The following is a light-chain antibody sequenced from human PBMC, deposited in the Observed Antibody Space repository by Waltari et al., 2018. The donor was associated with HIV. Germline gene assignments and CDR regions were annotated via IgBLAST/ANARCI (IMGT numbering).Light chain of an antibody. CDR2: RNN. V-gene: IGLV1-47*01. CDR1: RSNVGNND. Sequence: QSVLTQPPSASGTPGQRVTLSCSGSRSNVGNNDVYWFQHLPGTAPKLLIYRNNQRPSGVPDRFTGSKSGTSASLAISGLRSEDEADYYCDAWDNSLSGRVFGGGTKLTVL. CDR3: DAWDNSLSGRV. J-gene: IGLJ3*02.